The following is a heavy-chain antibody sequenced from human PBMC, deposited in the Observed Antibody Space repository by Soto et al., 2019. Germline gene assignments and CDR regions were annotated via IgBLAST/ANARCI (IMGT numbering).Heavy chain of an antibody. CDR2: IYSGGYT. CDR1: GFTVSNNY. CDR3: AAHPGGGGY. J-gene: IGHJ4*02. Sequence: EVQLVESGGGLIQPGGSLRLSCAVSGFTVSNNYMSWVRQAPGKGLEGVSVIYSGGYTAYGDSVKGRFTISRDNSKNTPFLQSTSPGAADPAGYFLAAHPGGGGYWGQGTLVTVSS. V-gene: IGHV3-53*01. D-gene: IGHD3-10*01.